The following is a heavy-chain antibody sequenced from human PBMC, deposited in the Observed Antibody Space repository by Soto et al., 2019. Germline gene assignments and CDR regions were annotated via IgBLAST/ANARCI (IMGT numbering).Heavy chain of an antibody. V-gene: IGHV1-69*13. CDR2: IIPIFGTA. CDR1: GGTFSSYA. D-gene: IGHD6-19*01. J-gene: IGHJ6*02. Sequence: SVKVSCKASGGTFSSYAISWVRQAPGQGLEWMGGIIPIFGTANYAQKFQGRVTITADESTSTAYLELSSLRSEDTDVYYCAWGAVADPGAGYYYYGMDVWGQGTTVTVSS. CDR3: AWGAVADPGAGYYYYGMDV.